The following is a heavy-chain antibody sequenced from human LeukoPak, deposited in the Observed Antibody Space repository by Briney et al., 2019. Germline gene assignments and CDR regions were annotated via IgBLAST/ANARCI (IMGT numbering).Heavy chain of an antibody. CDR3: ARDTRGGFGNDAFDI. CDR2: IYNSGST. D-gene: IGHD3-10*01. CDR1: GGSISSYY. V-gene: IGHV4-59*01. Sequence: SETLSLTCTVSGGSISSYYWSWIRQPPGKGLEWIGYIYNSGSTNYNPSLKSRVTISVDTSKNRFSLKLSSVTAADTAVYYCARDTRGGFGNDAFDIWGQGTMVTVSS. J-gene: IGHJ3*02.